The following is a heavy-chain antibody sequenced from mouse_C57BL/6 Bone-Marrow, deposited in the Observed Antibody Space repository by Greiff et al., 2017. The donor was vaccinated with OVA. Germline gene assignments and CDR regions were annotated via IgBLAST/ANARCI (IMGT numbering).Heavy chain of an antibody. V-gene: IGHV1-26*01. CDR3: ARDYYGSSLWYFDV. J-gene: IGHJ1*03. CDR1: LYTFTDYY. CDR2: INPNNGGT. Sequence: VQLQQSGPELVLHGASVKISCKAPLYTFTDYYMNWVKQSHGKSLEWIGDINPNNGGTSYNQKFKGKATLTVDKSSSTAYMELRSLTSEDSAVYYCARDYYGSSLWYFDVWGTGTTVTVSS. D-gene: IGHD1-1*01.